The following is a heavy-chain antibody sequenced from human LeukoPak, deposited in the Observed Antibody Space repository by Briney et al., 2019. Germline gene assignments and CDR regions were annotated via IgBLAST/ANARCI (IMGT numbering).Heavy chain of an antibody. V-gene: IGHV3-23*01. J-gene: IGHJ6*02. D-gene: IGHD6-19*01. CDR1: GFSFSSYA. CDR2: IDAGGGDT. CDR3: GRPTKYWLVRGNGVDV. Sequence: GALRPSCAASGFSFSSYAMAWVRQAPGKGLEWVSSIDAGGGDTYHSDSVKGRFTISRDNSMNTLYLQMNSLRADDAAVYYCGRPTKYWLVRGNGVDVWGQGTTVTDSS.